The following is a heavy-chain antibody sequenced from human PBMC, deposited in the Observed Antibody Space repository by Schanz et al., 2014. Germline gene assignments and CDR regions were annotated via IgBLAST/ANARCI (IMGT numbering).Heavy chain of an antibody. CDR3: RLWFGELYYGMDV. D-gene: IGHD3-10*01. CDR1: GFSFSGFA. J-gene: IGHJ6*02. Sequence: QVQLEESGGGVVQPGGSLRLSCVASGFSFSGFAVHWVRQAPGKGLEWVSIVSHDGFTKHYADSVRGRFTLSRDNSKNTLYLQMNSLRDEDTAVYYCRLWFGELYYGMDVWGQGTTVTVSS. CDR2: VSHDGFTK. V-gene: IGHV3-30*04.